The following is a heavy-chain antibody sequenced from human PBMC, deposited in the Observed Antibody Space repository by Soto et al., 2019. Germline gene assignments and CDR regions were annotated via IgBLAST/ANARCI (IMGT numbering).Heavy chain of an antibody. V-gene: IGHV4-4*07. CDR3: ARLGTNGQTLDY. CDR2: IYTTGTT. Sequence: QVQLQESGPGLVKPSETLSLPCTASVASISDYFWTWIRQPAGKGLEWIGRIYTTGTTTYNPSLKSRVTMSVDTSKNQSSLKLSSVAAADTAVYYCARLGTNGQTLDYWGQGTLVTVSS. CDR1: VASISDYF. D-gene: IGHD3-16*01. J-gene: IGHJ4*02.